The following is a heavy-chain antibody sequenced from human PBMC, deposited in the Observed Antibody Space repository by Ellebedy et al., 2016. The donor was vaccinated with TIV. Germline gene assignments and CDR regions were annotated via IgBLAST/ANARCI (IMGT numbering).Heavy chain of an antibody. J-gene: IGHJ4*02. V-gene: IGHV3-21*01. CDR3: ARERILDY. CDR1: GFTFSSYA. CDR2: LSSRSGYI. Sequence: GESLKISCEASGFTFSSYAMNWVRQAPGKGLEWDSSLSSRSGYIHYADSVKGRFTISRDNAKNALYLQMNSLRNEDTAVYYCARERILDYWGQGTLVTVSS. D-gene: IGHD3-3*02.